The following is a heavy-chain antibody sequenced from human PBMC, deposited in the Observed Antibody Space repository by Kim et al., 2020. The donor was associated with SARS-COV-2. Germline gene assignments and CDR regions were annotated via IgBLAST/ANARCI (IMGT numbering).Heavy chain of an antibody. CDR3: VKARRPGPYYFDY. J-gene: IGHJ4*02. V-gene: IGHV3-64D*09. Sequence: ADSVKARFTITRNHSKNTLYLQMNSLRAEDRAVYYCVKARRPGPYYFDYWGQGTLVTVSS. D-gene: IGHD3-10*01.